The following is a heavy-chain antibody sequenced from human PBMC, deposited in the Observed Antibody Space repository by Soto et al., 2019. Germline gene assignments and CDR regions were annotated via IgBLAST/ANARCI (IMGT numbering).Heavy chain of an antibody. V-gene: IGHV4-4*02. Sequence: QVQLQESGPGLVKPSGTLSLTCAVSGGSIISTNWWSWVRQPPGKVLEWIGEIHHSGSANYNPSLQSRVTMSVDKSKNQFSLKLRSVTAADTAVYYCVRPNVGAAPVNWFGHWGQGTLVTVTS. CDR3: VRPNVGAAPVNWFGH. J-gene: IGHJ5*02. CDR2: IHHSGSA. D-gene: IGHD6-25*01. CDR1: GGSIISTNW.